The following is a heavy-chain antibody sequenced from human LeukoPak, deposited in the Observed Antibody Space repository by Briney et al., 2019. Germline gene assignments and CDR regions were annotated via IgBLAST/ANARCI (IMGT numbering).Heavy chain of an antibody. Sequence: GGSLRLSCAASGFTFSSYSMNWFRQAPGKGLEWASSISSSSSYIYYADSVKGRFTISRDNAKNSLYLQMNSLRAEDTAVYYCARDRQIVATTNYFDYWGQGTLVTVSS. J-gene: IGHJ4*02. CDR3: ARDRQIVATTNYFDY. CDR2: ISSSSSYI. CDR1: GFTFSSYS. V-gene: IGHV3-21*01. D-gene: IGHD5-12*01.